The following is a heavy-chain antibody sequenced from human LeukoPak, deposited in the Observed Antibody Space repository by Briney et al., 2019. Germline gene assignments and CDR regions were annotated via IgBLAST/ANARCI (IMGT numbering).Heavy chain of an antibody. V-gene: IGHV1-2*02. CDR2: INPNSGGT. J-gene: IGHJ6*03. D-gene: IGHD6-19*01. CDR3: ARVVGGSGWHTSTYYYMDV. Sequence: ASVKVSCKASRYTFTGYYMHWVRQAPGQGLEWMGWINPNSGGTNYAQKFQGRVTMTRDTSISTAYMELSRLRSDDTAVYYCARVVGGSGWHTSTYYYMDVWGKGTTVTVSS. CDR1: RYTFTGYY.